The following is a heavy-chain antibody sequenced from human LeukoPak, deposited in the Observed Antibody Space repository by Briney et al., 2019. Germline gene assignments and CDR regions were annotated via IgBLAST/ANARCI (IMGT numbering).Heavy chain of an antibody. CDR1: GGFISSGGYY. CDR2: LYYSGST. Sequence: SETLSLTCTVSGGFISSGGYYWSWIRQHPGKGLEWIGYLYYSGSTYYNPSLKSRVTISVDTSKNQFSLKLSSVTAADTAVYYCARYGDYGLIDYWGQGTLVTVSS. D-gene: IGHD4-17*01. V-gene: IGHV4-31*03. CDR3: ARYGDYGLIDY. J-gene: IGHJ4*02.